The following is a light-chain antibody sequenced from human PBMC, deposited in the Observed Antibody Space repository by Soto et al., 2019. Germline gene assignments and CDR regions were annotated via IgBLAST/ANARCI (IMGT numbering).Light chain of an antibody. CDR2: GAS. V-gene: IGKV3-20*01. CDR1: QSVSSSY. CDR3: QQYGSSPPVT. J-gene: IGKJ4*01. Sequence: EIVLXXXPGTLSLSPGERATLSCRASQSVSSSYLAWYQQKPGQAPRLLIYGASSRATGIPDRFSGSGSGTDFTLTISRLEPEDFAVYYCQQYGSSPPVTFGGGTKVEIK.